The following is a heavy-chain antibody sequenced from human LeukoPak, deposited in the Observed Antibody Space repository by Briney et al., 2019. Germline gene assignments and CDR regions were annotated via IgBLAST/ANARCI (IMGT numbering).Heavy chain of an antibody. Sequence: PGGSLRLSCAASGFTFSSYSMNWVRQAPGKGLEWVSSIGSSSSYIYYADSVKGRFTISRDNAKNSLYLQMNSLRAEDTAVYYCARDRGSSSWYSARFGYWGQGTLVTVSS. CDR1: GFTFSSYS. D-gene: IGHD6-13*01. V-gene: IGHV3-21*01. CDR3: ARDRGSSSWYSARFGY. J-gene: IGHJ4*02. CDR2: IGSSSSYI.